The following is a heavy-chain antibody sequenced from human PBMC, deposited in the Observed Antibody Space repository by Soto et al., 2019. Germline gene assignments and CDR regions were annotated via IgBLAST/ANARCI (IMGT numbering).Heavy chain of an antibody. V-gene: IGHV4-61*01. J-gene: IGHJ4*02. CDR3: ARGPLYSNGGR. Sequence: QVQLQESGPGLVKPSETLSLTCTVSGGSVSSGSYYWSWIRQPPGKGLEWIGYIYYSGSSHYNPSLKSRVTISVDTSKNQFSLKLSSVTAADTAVYYCARGPLYSNGGRWGQGTLVTVSS. CDR2: IYYSGSS. D-gene: IGHD4-4*01. CDR1: GGSVSSGSYY.